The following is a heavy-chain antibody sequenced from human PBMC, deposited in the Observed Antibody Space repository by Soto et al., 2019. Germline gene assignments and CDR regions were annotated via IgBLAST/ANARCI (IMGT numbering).Heavy chain of an antibody. CDR1: GFTLGTYV. CDR3: AKDRKGSYCSGGTCYSFDY. V-gene: IGHV3-23*01. CDR2: ISGSGGST. Sequence: EVQLLESGGGLVQPGGSLRLSCAASGFTLGTYVMTWVRQAPGKGLEWVSAISGSGGSTNYADPVKGRFTISRDNTKNTLYLQMNSLRVEDTAVYYCAKDRKGSYCSGGTCYSFDYWGQGTLVIVPS. J-gene: IGHJ4*02. D-gene: IGHD2-15*01.